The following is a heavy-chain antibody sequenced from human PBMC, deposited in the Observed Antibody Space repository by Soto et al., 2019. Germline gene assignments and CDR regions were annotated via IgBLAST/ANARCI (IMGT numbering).Heavy chain of an antibody. CDR2: IDPSDSYT. CDR1: GYSFTSYW. CDR3: SRGGGFVVVPAADAFDI. V-gene: IGHV5-10-1*01. D-gene: IGHD2-2*01. Sequence: GESLKISCKGSGYSFTSYWISWVRQMPGKGLEWRGRIDPSDSYTNYSPSFQGHVTISADKSISTAYLQWRSLKALDTAMYYCSRGGGFVVVPAADAFDIWGQGTMVTVSS. J-gene: IGHJ3*02.